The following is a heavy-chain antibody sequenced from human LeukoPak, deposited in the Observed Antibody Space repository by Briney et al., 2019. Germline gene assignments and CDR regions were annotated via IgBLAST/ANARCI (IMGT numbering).Heavy chain of an antibody. Sequence: GASVKVSCKVSGYTLTELSMHWVRQAPGKGLEWMGGFDPEDGETIYAQKFQGRVTMTEDTSTDTAYMELSSLRSEDTAVYYCATEKRGTSGRFLEWLLWKYWGQGTLVTVSS. CDR1: GYTLTELS. D-gene: IGHD3-3*01. V-gene: IGHV1-24*01. CDR3: ATEKRGTSGRFLEWLLWKY. J-gene: IGHJ4*02. CDR2: FDPEDGET.